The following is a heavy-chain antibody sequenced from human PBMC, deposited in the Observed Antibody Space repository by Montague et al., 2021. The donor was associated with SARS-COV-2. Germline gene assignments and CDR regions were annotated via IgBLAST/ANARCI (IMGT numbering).Heavy chain of an antibody. D-gene: IGHD3-22*01. V-gene: IGHV4-39*01. J-gene: IGHJ4*02. CDR2: IYYSGRT. CDR1: GGSISSSSYY. CDR3: ARHGKTRIAMIVVVIGYFDY. Sequence: SETLSLTCTVSGGSISSSSYYWGWIRQPPGKGLEWIGSIYYSGRTYYNPSLKSRVTISVDTSKNQFSLKLSSVTAADTAVYYCARHGKTRIAMIVVVIGYFDYWGQGTRVTVSS.